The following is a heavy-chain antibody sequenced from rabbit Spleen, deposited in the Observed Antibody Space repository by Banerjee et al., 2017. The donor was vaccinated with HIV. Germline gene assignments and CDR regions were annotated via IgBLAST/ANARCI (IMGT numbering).Heavy chain of an antibody. D-gene: IGHD8-1*01. CDR2: IDTGSSGFS. CDR3: ARDTGSSFSTYGMDL. V-gene: IGHV1S45*01. J-gene: IGHJ6*01. Sequence: QEQLKESGGGLVPPEGSLTLTCTASGVSFSSSYYMCWVRQAPGKGLEWIACIDTGSSGFSYFASWAKGRLTISKTSSTTVTLQLTSLTAADTATYFCARDTGSSFSTYGMDLWGPGPWSPS. CDR1: GVSFSSSYY.